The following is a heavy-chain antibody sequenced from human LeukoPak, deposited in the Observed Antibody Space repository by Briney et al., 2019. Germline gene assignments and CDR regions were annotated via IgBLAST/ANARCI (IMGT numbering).Heavy chain of an antibody. V-gene: IGHV4-59*01. CDR3: ARGEAPFDH. CDR2: ISYSGSA. J-gene: IGHJ5*02. Sequence: SETLSLTCTVSGGSIGSYYWSWIRQPPGKGLEWIGYISYSGSANYNPSLKSRVTISVDTSKNQFSLKLSSVTAADTAVYYCARGEAPFDHWGQGTLVTVSS. CDR1: GGSIGSYY.